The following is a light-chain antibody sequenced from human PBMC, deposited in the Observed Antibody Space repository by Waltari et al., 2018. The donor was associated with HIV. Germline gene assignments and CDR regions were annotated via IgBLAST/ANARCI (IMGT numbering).Light chain of an antibody. Sequence: QSILTQPPSASGTPRQTSTISCSAGDDNIGRDTITCYQHHPGQAPTLLMFINNQRPTGVPDRFSGSKSGTSASLAISGLQSEDEADFYCAAWDDRLNGVVFGGGTRLTVV. V-gene: IGLV1-44*01. CDR3: AAWDDRLNGVV. J-gene: IGLJ3*02. CDR1: DDNIGRDT. CDR2: INN.